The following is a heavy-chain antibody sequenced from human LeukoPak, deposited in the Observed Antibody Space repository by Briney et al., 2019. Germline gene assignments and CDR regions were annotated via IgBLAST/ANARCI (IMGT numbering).Heavy chain of an antibody. CDR1: GGSISSYY. CDR2: IYYSGST. D-gene: IGHD5-18*01. Sequence: SETLSLTCTVSGGSISSYYWSWIRQPPGTGLEWIGYIYYSGSTNYNPSLKSRVTISLDTSRNQFSLKLNSVTAADTAVYYCARALSGYSYGYGCGYWGQGTLVTVSS. J-gene: IGHJ4*02. V-gene: IGHV4-59*01. CDR3: ARALSGYSYGYGCGY.